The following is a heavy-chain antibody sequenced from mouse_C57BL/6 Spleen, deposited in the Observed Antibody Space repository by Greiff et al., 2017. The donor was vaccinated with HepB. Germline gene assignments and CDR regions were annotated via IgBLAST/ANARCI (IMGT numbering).Heavy chain of an antibody. CDR1: GYTFTSYW. D-gene: IGHD2-2*01. CDR2: IYPGSGST. J-gene: IGHJ2*01. Sequence: VQLQQPGAELVKPGASVKMSCKASGYTFTSYWITWVKQRPGQGLEWIGDIYPGSGSTNYNEKFKSKATLTVDTSSSTAYMQLSSLTSEDSAVYYCARSQGYDGSYFDYWGQGTTLPVSS. CDR3: ARSQGYDGSYFDY. V-gene: IGHV1-55*01.